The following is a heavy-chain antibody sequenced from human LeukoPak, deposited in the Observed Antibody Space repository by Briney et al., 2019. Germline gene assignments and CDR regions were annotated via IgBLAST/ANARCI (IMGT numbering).Heavy chain of an antibody. CDR3: ARDRLQGCYYGSGTGMDV. D-gene: IGHD3-10*01. J-gene: IGHJ6*04. Sequence: GRSLRLSCAASGFTFSSYAMHWVRQAPGKGLEWVAVISYDGSNKYYADSVKGRFTISRDNSKNALYLQMNSLRAEDAAVYYCARDRLQGCYYGSGTGMDVWGKGTTVTVSS. CDR2: ISYDGSNK. V-gene: IGHV3-30*04. CDR1: GFTFSSYA.